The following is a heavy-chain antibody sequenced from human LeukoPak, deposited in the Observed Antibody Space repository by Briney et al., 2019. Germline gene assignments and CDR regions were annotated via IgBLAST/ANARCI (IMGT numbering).Heavy chain of an antibody. CDR3: TTAIPSMIVVVITL. D-gene: IGHD3-22*01. CDR2: IKSKTDGGTT. J-gene: IGHJ6*02. V-gene: IGHV3-15*01. CDR1: EFTFSSYS. Sequence: PGGSLRLSCAASEFTFSSYSMSWVRQAPGKGLEWVGRIKSKTDGGTTDYAAPVKGRFTISRDDSKNTLYLQMNSLKTEDTAVYYCTTAIPSMIVVVITLWGQGTTVTVSS.